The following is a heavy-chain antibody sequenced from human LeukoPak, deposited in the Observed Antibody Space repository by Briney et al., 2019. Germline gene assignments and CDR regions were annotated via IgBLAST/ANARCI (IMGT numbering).Heavy chain of an antibody. Sequence: SETLSLTCTVSGGSISSSGYYWGWLRQPPGKGLEWIGSIYYTGSTFYNPSLKSRVTISGDTSKEQFSLNLSSVIAADTAVYYCARTLSTMSFDYWGQGTLVTVSS. J-gene: IGHJ4*02. D-gene: IGHD3-10*02. CDR2: IYYTGST. V-gene: IGHV4-39*07. CDR1: GGSISSSGYY. CDR3: ARTLSTMSFDY.